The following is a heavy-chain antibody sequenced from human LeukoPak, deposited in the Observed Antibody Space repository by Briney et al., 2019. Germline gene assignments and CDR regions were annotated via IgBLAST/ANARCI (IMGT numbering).Heavy chain of an antibody. Sequence: SETLSLTCAVSGPGSFIGYYWSWIRQPPGRGLEWIGEVNHNRITNYNPSLKSRLTISLGTSKNQFSLDLTSVTAADSAVYYCARGTLTTMTNVLFDYWDQGSLVTVSS. D-gene: IGHD4-17*01. J-gene: IGHJ4*02. CDR1: GPGSFIGYY. V-gene: IGHV4-34*01. CDR2: VNHNRIT. CDR3: ARGTLTTMTNVLFDY.